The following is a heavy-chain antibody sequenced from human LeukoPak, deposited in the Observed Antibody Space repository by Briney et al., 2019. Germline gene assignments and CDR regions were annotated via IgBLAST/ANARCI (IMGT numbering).Heavy chain of an antibody. V-gene: IGHV4-4*07. Sequence: PSETLSLTCSVSGDPISYFYLSWIRQPAGKTLEWIGRIYDGGSTNYNPSLKSRVTMSVDTSKNQISLKLKSVTAADTAVYYCARDSGTSGEVKFDPWGQGALVTVSS. D-gene: IGHD3-10*01. CDR2: IYDGGST. CDR3: ARDSGTSGEVKFDP. CDR1: GDPISYFY. J-gene: IGHJ5*02.